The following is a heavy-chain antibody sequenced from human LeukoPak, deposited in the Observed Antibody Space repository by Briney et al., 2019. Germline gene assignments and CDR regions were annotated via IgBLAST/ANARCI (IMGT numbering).Heavy chain of an antibody. J-gene: IGHJ4*02. CDR1: GFTFSDYY. D-gene: IGHD5-12*01. Sequence: GGSLRLSCAATGFTFSDYYMSWIRQAPGKGRGGVSYISSSGSTIYYADSVKGRFTISRDNAKNSLYLQMNSLRAEDTAVYYCARDYHSGYDWVDYWGQGTLVTVSS. CDR2: ISSSGSTI. CDR3: ARDYHSGYDWVDY. V-gene: IGHV3-11*01.